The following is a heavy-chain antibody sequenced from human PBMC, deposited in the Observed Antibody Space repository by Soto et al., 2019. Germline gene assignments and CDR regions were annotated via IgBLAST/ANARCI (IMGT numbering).Heavy chain of an antibody. Sequence: GXSVKVPCKASGYSFTSYGIIWVRQAPGQGLEWMGWISAYNGNTNYAQKLQGRVTMTTDTSTSTAYMELRSLRSDDTAVYYCAREGVGYNDFWSGYYTGIKWLDPWGQGTLVTV. V-gene: IGHV1-18*01. CDR1: GYSFTSYG. J-gene: IGHJ5*02. CDR3: AREGVGYNDFWSGYYTGIKWLDP. CDR2: ISAYNGNT. D-gene: IGHD3-3*01.